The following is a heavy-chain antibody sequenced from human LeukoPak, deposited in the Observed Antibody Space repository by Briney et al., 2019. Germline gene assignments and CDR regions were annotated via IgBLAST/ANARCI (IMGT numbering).Heavy chain of an antibody. CDR2: ISSNGGST. D-gene: IGHD6-13*01. V-gene: IGHV3-64D*09. CDR1: GFTFSSYA. CDR3: VKDIYSNNWYYFDY. J-gene: IGHJ4*02. Sequence: GRSLRLACAASGFTFSSYAMHWVRQAPGKGLEYVSAISSNGGSTYYADSLKGRFTISRDNSKNTLYLQMSSLRAEDTAVYYCVKDIYSNNWYYFDYWGQGTLVTVSS.